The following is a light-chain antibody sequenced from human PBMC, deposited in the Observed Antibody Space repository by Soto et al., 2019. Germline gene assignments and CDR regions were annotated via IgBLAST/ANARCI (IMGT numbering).Light chain of an antibody. Sequence: QSVPTQPPSVSGAPGQRVTISCTGSSSNIGAGYEVHWYQQLPGTAPKFIIYGDTNRPSGVPDRFSASKSGTSASLAITGLQAEDEADYYCQSHDSSLSGSVFGGGTKLTVL. V-gene: IGLV1-40*01. CDR3: QSHDSSLSGSV. J-gene: IGLJ2*01. CDR2: GDT. CDR1: SSNIGAGYE.